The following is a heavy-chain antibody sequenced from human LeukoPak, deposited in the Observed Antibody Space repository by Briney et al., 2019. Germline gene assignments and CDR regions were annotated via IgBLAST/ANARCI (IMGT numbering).Heavy chain of an antibody. CDR1: GYSFTSYW. CDR2: IYPGDSDT. J-gene: IGHJ6*03. V-gene: IGHV5-51*01. D-gene: IGHD2-8*01. CDR3: ARHRGQLGYCTNGVCYHYYMDV. Sequence: GGSLKISCKGSGYSFTSYWIGWVRQMPGKGLEWMGIIYPGDSDTRYSPSFQGQVTISADKPISTAYLQWSSLKASDTAMYYCARHRGQLGYCTNGVCYHYYMDVWGKGTTVTVSS.